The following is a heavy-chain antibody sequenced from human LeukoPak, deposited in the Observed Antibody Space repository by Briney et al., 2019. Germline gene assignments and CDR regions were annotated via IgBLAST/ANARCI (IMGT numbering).Heavy chain of an antibody. V-gene: IGHV3-33*08. D-gene: IGHD3-9*01. Sequence: GGSLRLSCAASGFTFSSYGMHWVRQAPGKGLEWVAVIWYDGSNKYYADSVMGRFTISRDNSKNTLYLQMNSLRAEDTAVYYCARDGSSLRYFDWYVDYWGQGTLVTVSS. CDR2: IWYDGSNK. CDR3: ARDGSSLRYFDWYVDY. J-gene: IGHJ4*02. CDR1: GFTFSSYG.